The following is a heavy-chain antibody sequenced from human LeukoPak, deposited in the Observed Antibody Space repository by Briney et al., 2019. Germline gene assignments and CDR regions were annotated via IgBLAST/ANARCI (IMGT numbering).Heavy chain of an antibody. V-gene: IGHV4-59*01. D-gene: IGHD3-10*01. CDR1: GGSISSSS. J-gene: IGHJ5*02. CDR3: ARGGGYGSGSYSLDP. CDR2: FYYSGST. Sequence: PSETLSLTCTVSGGSISSSSWTWIRQPPGKGLEWIGYFYYSGSTNYNHSLESRVTISVDTSKNQVSLKLSSVTAADTAVYYCARGGGYGSGSYSLDPWGQGALVTVSS.